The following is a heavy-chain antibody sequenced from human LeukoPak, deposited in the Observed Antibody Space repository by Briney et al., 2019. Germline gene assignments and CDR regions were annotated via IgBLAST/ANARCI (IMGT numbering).Heavy chain of an antibody. V-gene: IGHV4-34*01. CDR2: INHSGST. CDR1: GGSFSGYY. J-gene: IGHJ4*02. Sequence: PSETLSLTCAVYGGSFSGYYWSWIRQPPGKWLEWIGEINHSGSTNYNPSLKSRVTISVDTSKNQFSLKLSSVTAADTAVYYCARVSSWDESYFDYWAREPWSPSPQ. CDR3: ARVSSWDESYFDY. D-gene: IGHD6-13*01.